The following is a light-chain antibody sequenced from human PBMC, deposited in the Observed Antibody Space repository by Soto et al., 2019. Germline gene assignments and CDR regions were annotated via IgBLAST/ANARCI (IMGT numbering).Light chain of an antibody. CDR2: DGD. CDR3: GTWDSSRSTGV. J-gene: IGLJ1*01. V-gene: IGLV1-51*01. CDR1: SSNSGNNF. Sequence: QSVLTQPPSVSAAPGQKVTISCSGSSSNSGNNFVSWYQQLRGTAPKLLIYDGDKRPSGIPDRFSGSKSGTSATLGITGLQTGDEADYYCGTWDSSRSTGVFGAGTKLPVL.